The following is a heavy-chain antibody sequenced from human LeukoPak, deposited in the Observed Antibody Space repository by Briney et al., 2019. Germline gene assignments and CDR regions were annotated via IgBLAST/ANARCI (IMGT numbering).Heavy chain of an antibody. V-gene: IGHV3-21*01. CDR2: ISGSGSGT. J-gene: IGHJ6*03. CDR1: GFTFSSYS. D-gene: IGHD6-19*01. CDR3: AIAVGQRLDYYYCYMDV. Sequence: GGSLRLSCAASGFTFSSYSMSWVRQAPGKGLEWVSDISGSGSGTYYPDSVKGRFTISRDNAKNSLYLQMNSLRAGDTAVYYCAIAVGQRLDYYYCYMDVGGKGTTVT.